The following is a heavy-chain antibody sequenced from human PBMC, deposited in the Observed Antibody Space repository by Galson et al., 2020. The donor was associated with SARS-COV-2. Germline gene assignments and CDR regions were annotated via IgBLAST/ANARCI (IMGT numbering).Heavy chain of an antibody. CDR3: ARGKLIGSDPSRVSGDNWFDP. CDR1: GYTFTSYY. J-gene: IGHJ5*02. Sequence: ASVKVSCKASGYTFTSYYMHWVRQAPGQGLEWMGIINPSGGSTSYAQKFQGRVTMTRDTSTSTVYMELSSLRSEDTAVYYCARGKLIGSDPSRVSGDNWFDPWGQGTLVTVSS. V-gene: IGHV1-46*01. D-gene: IGHD3-22*01. CDR2: INPSGGST.